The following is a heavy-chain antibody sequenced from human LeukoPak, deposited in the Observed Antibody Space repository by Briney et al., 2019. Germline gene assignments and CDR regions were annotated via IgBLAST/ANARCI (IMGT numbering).Heavy chain of an antibody. V-gene: IGHV1-2*02. CDR1: GYTFTDNY. CDR2: INPLSGGP. J-gene: IGHJ5*02. Sequence: ASVKVSCKASGYTFTDNYIHWVRQAPGQGLEWMGWINPLSGGPMYAQKFQGRVTMTRDTSLSTAYIELNGLKSDDMAIYYCAREGIKIFGGWAPFDPWGQGTLVTVP. D-gene: IGHD3-3*01. CDR3: AREGIKIFGGWAPFDP.